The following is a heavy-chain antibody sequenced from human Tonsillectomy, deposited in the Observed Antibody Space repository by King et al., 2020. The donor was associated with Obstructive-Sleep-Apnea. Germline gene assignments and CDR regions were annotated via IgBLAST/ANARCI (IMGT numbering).Heavy chain of an antibody. V-gene: IGHV1-2*02. CDR1: GYTFTGYY. CDR3: ARNSGYDYYFDY. CDR2: IKHDTGDT. D-gene: IGHD5-12*01. J-gene: IGHJ4*02. Sequence: VQLVESGAEVKKPGASVKVSCKASGYTFTGYYMHWVRQAPGQGLEWMGWIKHDTGDTNFSQNFQGRGTITRDTSISTAYMELSRLRSDDTAVYYCARNSGYDYYFDYWGQGTLATVSS.